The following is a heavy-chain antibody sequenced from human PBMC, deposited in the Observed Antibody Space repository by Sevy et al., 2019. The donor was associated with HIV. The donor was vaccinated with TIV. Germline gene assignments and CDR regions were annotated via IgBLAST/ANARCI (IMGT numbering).Heavy chain of an antibody. Sequence: GGSLRLSCAASGFTFSNFGMSWVRQAPGKGLEWVSTISGSGGTTYYADSVKGRFTISRDNSKKTLYLQMNSLRDEDTALYYCAKGDTSTRYYYYGMDVWGQGTAVTVSS. CDR1: GFTFSNFG. CDR3: AKGDTSTRYYYYGMDV. V-gene: IGHV3-23*01. D-gene: IGHD2-2*01. CDR2: ISGSGGTT. J-gene: IGHJ6*02.